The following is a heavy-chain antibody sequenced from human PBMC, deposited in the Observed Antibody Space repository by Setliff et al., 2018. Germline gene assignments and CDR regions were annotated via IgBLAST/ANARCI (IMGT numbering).Heavy chain of an antibody. CDR1: GFTFSSYW. CDR3: ARDPFGNPVFDP. J-gene: IGHJ5*02. V-gene: IGHV3-7*01. D-gene: IGHD3-10*01. Sequence: PGGSLRLSCAASGFTFSSYWMTWVRQAPGKGLEWVANIKQDGSEKYYVDSVKGRFSISRDNTKNSLYLQMNSLRAEDTAVYYCARDPFGNPVFDPWGQGTLVTVSS. CDR2: IKQDGSEK.